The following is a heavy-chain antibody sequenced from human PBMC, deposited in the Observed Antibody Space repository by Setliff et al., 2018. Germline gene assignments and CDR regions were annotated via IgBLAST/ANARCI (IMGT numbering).Heavy chain of an antibody. CDR3: AREGVDSRSSTDYRYYMDV. Sequence: SVKVSCKASGGTFKNYGISWVRQAPGQGLEWMGGIIPIFGTTNYAQKFQGRATMMTDESTSTAYMELSSLRSEDTAVYYCAREGVDSRSSTDYRYYMDVWGKGTTVTVSS. CDR2: IIPIFGTT. CDR1: GGTFKNYG. J-gene: IGHJ6*03. D-gene: IGHD6-6*01. V-gene: IGHV1-69*05.